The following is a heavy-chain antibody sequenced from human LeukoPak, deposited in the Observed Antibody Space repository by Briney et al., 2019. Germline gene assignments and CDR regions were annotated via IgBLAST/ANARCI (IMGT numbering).Heavy chain of an antibody. CDR3: ASGPSPLDHIVVVPAAHIRRYGMDV. D-gene: IGHD2-2*01. CDR2: INHSGST. Sequence: PSETLSLTCAVYGGSFSGYYWSWIGQPPGKGREGIGEINHSGSTNYNPSLKSRGTISVYTSKNQCSLKLSSVPPAEPAVYYCASGPSPLDHIVVVPAAHIRRYGMDVWGQGTTVSVCS. J-gene: IGHJ6*02. V-gene: IGHV4-34*01. CDR1: GGSFSGYY.